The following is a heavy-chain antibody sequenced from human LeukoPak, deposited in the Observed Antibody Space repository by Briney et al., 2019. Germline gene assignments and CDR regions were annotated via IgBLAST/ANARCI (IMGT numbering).Heavy chain of an antibody. Sequence: GGSLRLSCAASEFTFGSYAMSWVRQAPGMGLEWVFAISNSGVSTHYADSVKGRFTISRDNSKNTLYLQMNSLRAEDTAVYYCAKDWGFPGYFDLWGRGTLVTVSS. D-gene: IGHD3-16*01. CDR1: EFTFGSYA. V-gene: IGHV3-23*01. CDR3: AKDWGFPGYFDL. CDR2: ISNSGVST. J-gene: IGHJ2*01.